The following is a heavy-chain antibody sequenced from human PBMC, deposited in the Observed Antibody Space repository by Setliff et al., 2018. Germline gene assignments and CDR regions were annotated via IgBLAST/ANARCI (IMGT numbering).Heavy chain of an antibody. CDR3: ARGSRFGTIVYRGDYYLDV. CDR2: INTNTGNP. D-gene: IGHD3-10*01. CDR1: GYTFSTYA. J-gene: IGHJ6*03. V-gene: IGHV7-4-1*02. Sequence: ASVKVSCKGSGYTFSTYAIIWMRQAPGQGLEWMGWINTNTGNPSYAQGFTGRFVFSLDTSVSTAYLQISSLKAEDTAIYYCARGSRFGTIVYRGDYYLDVWGKGTAVTVSS.